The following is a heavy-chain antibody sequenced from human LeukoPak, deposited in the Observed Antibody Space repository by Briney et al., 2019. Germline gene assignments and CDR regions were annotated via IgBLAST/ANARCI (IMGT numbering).Heavy chain of an antibody. CDR1: GGSISSYY. CDR2: IYYSGST. V-gene: IGHV4-59*01. D-gene: IGHD5-12*01. CDR3: ARILVADAFDI. J-gene: IGHJ3*02. Sequence: PSETLSLTCSVSGGSISSYYWSWIRQPPGKGLEWIGYIYYSGSTNYNPSLKSRVTISVATSKNQFSLKLSSVTAADTAVYYCARILVADAFDIWGQGTMVTVSS.